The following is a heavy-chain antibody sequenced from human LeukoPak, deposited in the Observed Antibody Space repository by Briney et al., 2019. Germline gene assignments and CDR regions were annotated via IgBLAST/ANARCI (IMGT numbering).Heavy chain of an antibody. Sequence: SETLSLTCTVSGGSISSYYWSWIRQPPGKGLEWIGYIYYSGSTNYNPSLKSRVTISVDTSKNQFSLKLSSVTAADTAVYYCASHPPDDYQKPYYFDYWGQGTLVTVSS. V-gene: IGHV4-59*08. J-gene: IGHJ4*02. D-gene: IGHD4-11*01. CDR3: ASHPPDDYQKPYYFDY. CDR1: GGSISSYY. CDR2: IYYSGST.